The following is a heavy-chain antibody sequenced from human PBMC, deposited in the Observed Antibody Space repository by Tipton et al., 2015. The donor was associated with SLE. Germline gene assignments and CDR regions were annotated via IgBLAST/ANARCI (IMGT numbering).Heavy chain of an antibody. CDR2: IYYTGTT. V-gene: IGHV4-59*11. D-gene: IGHD1-26*01. Sequence: TLSLTCTVSGGSITDHYWNWIRQSPGKGLEWIGQIYYTGTTNYNPSLKSRVTMSLDTSNNHLSLRLTSVTAADTAVYYCARSLLTYTRSPHFFDFWGQGTLVTVSS. CDR1: GGSITDHY. CDR3: ARSLLTYTRSPHFFDF. J-gene: IGHJ4*02.